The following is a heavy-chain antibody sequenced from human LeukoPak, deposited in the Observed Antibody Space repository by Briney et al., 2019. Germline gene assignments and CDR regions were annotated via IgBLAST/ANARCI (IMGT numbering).Heavy chain of an antibody. V-gene: IGHV3-7*01. J-gene: IGHJ4*02. Sequence: GGSLRLSCAASGFTVSSNWMSWVRQAPGKGLEWVADVNQDESQRYYVDSVKGRFTISKDNAKNSLNLQMNSLRAEDTGVYYCAGANYDIRGQGTLVTVSS. CDR2: VNQDESQR. D-gene: IGHD3-9*01. CDR1: GFTVSSNW. CDR3: AGANYDI.